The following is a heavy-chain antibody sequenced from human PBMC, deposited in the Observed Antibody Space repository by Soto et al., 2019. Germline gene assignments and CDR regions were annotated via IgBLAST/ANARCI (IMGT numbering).Heavy chain of an antibody. J-gene: IGHJ4*02. CDR1: GVTVSSNY. V-gene: IGHV3-66*04. Sequence: EVQLVESGEGLVQPGGSLRLSCAASGVTVSSNYMSWVRQAPGKGLEWVSVIYSGGSTYYADSVKGRFTISRDNSKNTLYLQMNSLGAEDTAVYYCARHGYNYGGGYFDYWGQGTLVTVSS. D-gene: IGHD5-18*01. CDR2: IYSGGST. CDR3: ARHGYNYGGGYFDY.